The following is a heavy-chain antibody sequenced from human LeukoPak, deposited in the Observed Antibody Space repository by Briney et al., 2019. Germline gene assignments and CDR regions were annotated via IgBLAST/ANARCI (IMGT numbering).Heavy chain of an antibody. V-gene: IGHV1-2*02. CDR1: GYTFTGYY. Sequence: ASVKVSCKASGYTFTGYYMHWVRQAPGQGLEWMGWINPNSGGTNYAQKFQGRVTMTRDTSISTAYMELSRLRSDDTAVCYCARVRDIVVVPAAIHTTGFDPWGQGTLVTVSS. J-gene: IGHJ5*02. D-gene: IGHD2-2*02. CDR2: INPNSGGT. CDR3: ARVRDIVVVPAAIHTTGFDP.